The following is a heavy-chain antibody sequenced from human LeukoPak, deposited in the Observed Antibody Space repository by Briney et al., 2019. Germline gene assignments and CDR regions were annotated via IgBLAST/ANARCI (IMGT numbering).Heavy chain of an antibody. D-gene: IGHD2-15*01. CDR1: GGTFSGYA. Sequence: ASVKVSCKASGGTFSGYAISWVRQAPGQGLEWMGGIIPIFGTANYAQKFQGRVTITADESTSTAYMELSSLRSEDTAVYYCARMGLLGYCSGGSCSSWGQGTLVTVSS. V-gene: IGHV1-69*13. CDR2: IIPIFGTA. J-gene: IGHJ5*02. CDR3: ARMGLLGYCSGGSCSS.